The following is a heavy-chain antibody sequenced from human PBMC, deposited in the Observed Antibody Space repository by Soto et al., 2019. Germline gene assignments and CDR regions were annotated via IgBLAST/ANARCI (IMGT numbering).Heavy chain of an antibody. Sequence: GASVKVSCKASGYTFTGYYMHWVRQAPGQGLEWMGWINPNSGGTNYAQKFQGWVTMTRDTSISTAYMELSRLRSDDTAVYYCARDPIIYSSSDDPYYYYGMDVWGQGTTVTVSS. V-gene: IGHV1-2*04. CDR1: GYTFTGYY. D-gene: IGHD6-13*01. J-gene: IGHJ6*02. CDR3: ARDPIIYSSSDDPYYYYGMDV. CDR2: INPNSGGT.